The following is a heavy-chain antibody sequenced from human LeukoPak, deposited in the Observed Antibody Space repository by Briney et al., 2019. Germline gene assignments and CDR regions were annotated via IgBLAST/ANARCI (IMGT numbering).Heavy chain of an antibody. D-gene: IGHD6-13*01. CDR2: IYYSGST. CDR1: GGSISSYY. Sequence: SETLSLTCTVSGGSISSYYWSWIRQPPGKGLEWIGYIYYSGSTNYNPSLKSRVTISVDTSKNQFSLKLSSVTAADTAVYYCARTVAAAGRSFYYYYGMDAWGQGTTVTVSS. CDR3: ARTVAAAGRSFYYYYGMDA. V-gene: IGHV4-59*08. J-gene: IGHJ6*02.